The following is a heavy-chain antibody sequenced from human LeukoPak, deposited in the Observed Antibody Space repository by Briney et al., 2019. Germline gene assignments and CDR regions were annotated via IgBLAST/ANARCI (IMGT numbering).Heavy chain of an antibody. CDR1: GFTVSSNY. V-gene: IGHV3-23*01. CDR3: AKPGYYDSSGYYLEDAFDI. D-gene: IGHD3-22*01. J-gene: IGHJ3*02. Sequence: GGSLRLSCAASGFTVSSNYMSWVRQAPGKGLEWVSAISGSGGSAYYADSAKGRFTISRDNSKNTLYLQMNSLRAEDTAVYYCAKPGYYDSSGYYLEDAFDIWGQGTMVTVSS. CDR2: ISGSGGSA.